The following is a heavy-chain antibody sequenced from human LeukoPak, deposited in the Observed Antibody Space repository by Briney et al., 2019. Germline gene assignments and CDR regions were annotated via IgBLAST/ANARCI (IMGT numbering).Heavy chain of an antibody. V-gene: IGHV3-23*01. CDR3: AKTYYYGSGSYLDAFDI. Sequence: PGGSLRLSCAASGFTFSSYGMSWVRQAPGKGLEWVSVISGSGGNTDYADSVKGRFTISRDNSKNTLYLQMNSLRAEDTAVYYCAKTYYYGSGSYLDAFDIWGQGTMVTVSS. CDR2: ISGSGGNT. J-gene: IGHJ3*02. D-gene: IGHD3-10*01. CDR1: GFTFSSYG.